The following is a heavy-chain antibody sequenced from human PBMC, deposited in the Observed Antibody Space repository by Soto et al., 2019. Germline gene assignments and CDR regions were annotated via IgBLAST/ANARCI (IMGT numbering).Heavy chain of an antibody. CDR2: IIPIFGTA. V-gene: IGHV1-69*13. J-gene: IGHJ4*02. CDR1: GGTFSSYA. CDR3: ARSLMYYDILTGYPPSFDY. D-gene: IGHD3-9*01. Sequence: ASVKVSCKASGGTFSSYAISWVRQAPGQGLEWMGGIIPIFGTANYAQKFQGRVTITADESTSTAYMELSSLRPEDTAVYYCARSLMYYDILTGYPPSFDYWGQGTLVTVSS.